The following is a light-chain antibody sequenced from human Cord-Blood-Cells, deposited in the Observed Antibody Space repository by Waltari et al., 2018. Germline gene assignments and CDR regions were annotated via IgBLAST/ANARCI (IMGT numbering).Light chain of an antibody. CDR3: QQYYSTPYT. J-gene: IGKJ2*01. V-gene: IGKV4-1*01. CDR1: QSVLYSSNNKNY. CDR2: WAS. Sequence: DIVMTQSPDSLAVALGERATINCKSSQSVLYSSNNKNYLAWYQQKPGQPPKLLIYWASSRGSGVPDRFSGSWSGTDFTLTISSLQAEDVAVYYCQQYYSTPYTFGQGTKLEIK.